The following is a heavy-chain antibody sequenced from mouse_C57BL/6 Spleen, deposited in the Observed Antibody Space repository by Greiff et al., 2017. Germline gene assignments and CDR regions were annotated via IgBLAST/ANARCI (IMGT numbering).Heavy chain of an antibody. CDR1: GYTFTSYW. D-gene: IGHD2-4*01. J-gene: IGHJ3*01. CDR3: ARQDDYDPAWFAY. V-gene: IGHV1-55*01. Sequence: QVQLQQPGAELVKPGASVKMSCKASGYTFTSYWITWVKQRPGQGLEWIGDIYPGSGSTNYNEKFKSKATLTVDTSSSTAYMQLSSLTSEDSAVYYCARQDDYDPAWFAYWGQGTLVTVSA. CDR2: IYPGSGST.